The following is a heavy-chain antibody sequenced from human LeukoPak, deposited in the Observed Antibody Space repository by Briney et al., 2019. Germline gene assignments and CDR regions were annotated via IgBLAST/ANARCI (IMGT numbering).Heavy chain of an antibody. Sequence: SETLSLTCTVSGGSISSYYWSWIRQPPGKGLEWIGYIYYSGSTNYNPSLRSRVTISVDTSKNQFSLKLSSVTAADTAVYYCARLMVYDLGRRYDAFDIWGQGTMVTVSS. V-gene: IGHV4-59*01. CDR3: ARLMVYDLGRRYDAFDI. D-gene: IGHD2-8*01. CDR1: GGSISSYY. CDR2: IYYSGST. J-gene: IGHJ3*02.